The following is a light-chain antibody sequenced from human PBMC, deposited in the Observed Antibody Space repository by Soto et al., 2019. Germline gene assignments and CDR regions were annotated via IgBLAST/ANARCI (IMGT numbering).Light chain of an antibody. CDR3: QQYDSYSWT. Sequence: DIQMTQSPSSLSASVGDRVTIACRASQSIGSWLAWYQQKPGKAPKIMIYEASTLQSGVPSRFRGSGSGTEFTLTISSLRPDDFETYYCQQYDSYSWTFGQGTKVDIK. CDR2: EAS. CDR1: QSIGSW. V-gene: IGKV1-5*01. J-gene: IGKJ1*01.